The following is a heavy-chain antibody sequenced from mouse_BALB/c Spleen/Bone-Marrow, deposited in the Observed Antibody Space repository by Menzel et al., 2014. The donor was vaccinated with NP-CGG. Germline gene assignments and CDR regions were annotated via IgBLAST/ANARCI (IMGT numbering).Heavy chain of an antibody. D-gene: IGHD2-1*01. CDR2: IWAGGST. Sequence: QVQLKESGPGLVSPSQSLSITCTVSGFSLTSYGLHWVRQPPGKGLEWLGVIWAGGSTNYNSALMSRLSISKDNSKSQVFLKMNSLQTDDTAMYYCARDRDYGNYGWFAYWGQGTLVTVSA. CDR3: ARDRDYGNYGWFAY. J-gene: IGHJ3*01. CDR1: GFSLTSYG. V-gene: IGHV2-9*02.